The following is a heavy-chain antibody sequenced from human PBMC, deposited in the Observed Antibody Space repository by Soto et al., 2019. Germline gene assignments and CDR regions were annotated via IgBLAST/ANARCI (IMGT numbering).Heavy chain of an antibody. V-gene: IGHV1-69*08. CDR2: IIPILGIA. CDR3: ARDGNYDFWSGYNGDWFDP. D-gene: IGHD3-3*01. J-gene: IGHJ5*02. CDR1: GGTFSSYT. Sequence: QVQLVQSGAEVKEPGSSVKVSCKASGGTFSSYTISWVRQAPGQGLEWMGRIIPILGIANYAQKFQGRVTITADKSTSTAYMELSSLRSEDTAVYYCARDGNYDFWSGYNGDWFDPWGQGTLVTVSS.